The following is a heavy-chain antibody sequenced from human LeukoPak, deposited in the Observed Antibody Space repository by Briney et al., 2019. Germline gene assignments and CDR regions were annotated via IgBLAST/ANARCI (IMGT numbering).Heavy chain of an antibody. CDR3: ARDLEWLSSGYYYYGMDV. CDR1: GFTFSSYA. V-gene: IGHV3-30-3*01. Sequence: GRSLRLSCAASGFTFSSYAMHWVRQAPGKGLEWVAVISYDGSNKYYADSVKGRFTISRDNSKNTLYLQMNSLRAEDTAVYYCARDLEWLSSGYYYYGMDVWSQGTTVTVSS. D-gene: IGHD3-3*01. J-gene: IGHJ6*02. CDR2: ISYDGSNK.